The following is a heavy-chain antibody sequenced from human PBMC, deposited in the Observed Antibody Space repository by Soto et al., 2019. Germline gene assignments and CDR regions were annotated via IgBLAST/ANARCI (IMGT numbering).Heavy chain of an antibody. CDR3: TRLLSDAFDI. V-gene: IGHV3-73*01. J-gene: IGHJ3*02. Sequence: GGSLRLSCAASGFTFSGSAMHWVRQASGKGLEWVGRIRSKGNSYATAYAASVKGRFTISRDDSKNTAYLQMNSLKTEDTAVYYCTRLLSDAFDIWGQGTMVTVSS. CDR1: GFTFSGSA. CDR2: IRSKGNSYAT.